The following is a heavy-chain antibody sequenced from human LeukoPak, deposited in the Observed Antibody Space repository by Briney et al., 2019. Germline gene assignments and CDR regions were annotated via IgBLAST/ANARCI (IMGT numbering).Heavy chain of an antibody. V-gene: IGHV3-30*03. Sequence: PGGSLRLSCAASGFTFITYWMHWVRQAPGKGLEWVAVISYDGSNKYYADSVKGRFTISRDNSKNTLYLQMNSLRAEDTAMYYCARDPYSSGWRLDYWGQGTLVTVSS. J-gene: IGHJ4*02. CDR1: GFTFITYW. CDR2: ISYDGSNK. CDR3: ARDPYSSGWRLDY. D-gene: IGHD6-19*01.